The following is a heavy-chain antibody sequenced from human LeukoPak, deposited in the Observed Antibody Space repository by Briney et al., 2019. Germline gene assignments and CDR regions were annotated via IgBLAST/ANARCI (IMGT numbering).Heavy chain of an antibody. CDR3: ARAGVRFLEYYYYGMDV. CDR2: SKSDGSST. CDR1: GFTFSGHW. J-gene: IGHJ6*02. V-gene: IGHV3-74*01. Sequence: GSLRLSCAASGFTFSGHWMHWVRQVPGKGLVWVSRSKSDGSSTSYADSVKGRFTISRDNSKNTLYLQMNSLRAEDTAVYYCARAGVRFLEYYYYGMDVWGQGTTVTVSS. D-gene: IGHD3-3*01.